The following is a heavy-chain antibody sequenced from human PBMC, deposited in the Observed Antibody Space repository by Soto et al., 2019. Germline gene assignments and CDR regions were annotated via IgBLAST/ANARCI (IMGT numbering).Heavy chain of an antibody. CDR3: AKDIVLMVYAIPGGDWFDP. D-gene: IGHD2-8*01. CDR1: GFTFSSYA. V-gene: IGHV3-23*01. CDR2: ISGSGGST. Sequence: GGSLRLSCAASGFTFSSYAMSWVRQAPGKGLEWVSAISGSGGSTYYADSVKGRFTISRDNSKNTLYLQMNSLRAEDTAVYYCAKDIVLMVYAIPGGDWFDPWGQGTLVTVSS. J-gene: IGHJ5*02.